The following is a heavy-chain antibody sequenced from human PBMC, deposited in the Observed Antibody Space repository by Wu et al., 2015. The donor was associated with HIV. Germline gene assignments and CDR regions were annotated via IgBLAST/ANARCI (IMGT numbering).Heavy chain of an antibody. D-gene: IGHD4-11*01. Sequence: QVRLVQSGAEVKKPGASVKVSCGTSGYTFGNYYIHWLRRAPGQGLEWMAWINPSGGSTIYSENFEGRITVTRDTSTKTVYMELDSLTSGDTAVYYCARDATPITTEFDYWGQGTLITVSS. CDR2: INPSGGST. CDR3: ARDATPITTEFDY. V-gene: IGHV1-2*02. CDR1: GYTFGNYY. J-gene: IGHJ4*02.